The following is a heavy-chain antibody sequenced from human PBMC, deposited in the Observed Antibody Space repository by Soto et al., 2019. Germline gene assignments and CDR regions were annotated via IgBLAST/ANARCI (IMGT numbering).Heavy chain of an antibody. CDR2: IYYSGST. Sequence: QVQLQESGPGLVKPSQTLSLTCTVSGGSISSGDDFWTWIRQPPGKGLEWIGYIYYSGSTYYNPSFKSRLTMSVDTYKNQFSLRLSSVTAADTAVYCCARDRAKWTDYYYYGMDVWGQGTTVTVSS. V-gene: IGHV4-30-4*01. CDR1: GGSISSGDDF. J-gene: IGHJ6*02. CDR3: ARDRAKWTDYYYYGMDV. D-gene: IGHD2-8*01.